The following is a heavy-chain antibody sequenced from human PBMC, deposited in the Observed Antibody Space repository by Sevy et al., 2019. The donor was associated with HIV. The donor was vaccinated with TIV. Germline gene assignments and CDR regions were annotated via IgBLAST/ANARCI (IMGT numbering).Heavy chain of an antibody. V-gene: IGHV1-2*02. J-gene: IGHJ4*02. CDR1: GYTFTGHY. Sequence: ASVKVSCKASGYTFTGHYLHWVRQAPGQGLEWMGWIDPISGGTKHAQNFKGRVTMARDTSIRTAYMGLSSLRFDVTAMYYCVRIRFQTGAFDSWGQGTLVTVSS. CDR3: VRIRFQTGAFDS. CDR2: IDPISGGT. D-gene: IGHD7-27*01.